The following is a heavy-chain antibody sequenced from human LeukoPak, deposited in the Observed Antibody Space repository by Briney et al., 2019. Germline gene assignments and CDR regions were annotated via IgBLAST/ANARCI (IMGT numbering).Heavy chain of an antibody. CDR2: INPNSGGT. CDR1: GYTFTGYY. Sequence: ASVKVSCEASGYTFTGYYMHCVRQAPEQGLEWVGRINPNSGGTYNAQKFQGRVTMTRDTSISTAYMEMSRLRSDDTAVYYCARPERYCTNGVCRHNYYYCYYMDVWGKGPTVTVSS. D-gene: IGHD2-8*01. V-gene: IGHV1-2*06. CDR3: ARPERYCTNGVCRHNYYYCYYMDV. J-gene: IGHJ6*03.